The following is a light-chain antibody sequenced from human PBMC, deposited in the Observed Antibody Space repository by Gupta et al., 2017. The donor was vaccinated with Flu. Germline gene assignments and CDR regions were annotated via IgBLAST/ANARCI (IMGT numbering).Light chain of an antibody. V-gene: IGKV1-39*01. CDR2: AAS. CDR1: QSISSS. Sequence: DIQMTQSPSSLSASVGDRVTITCRASQSISSSLNWYQQKPGKAPKLLIYAASSLQSGVPSRFSGSGSGADFTLAISSLQPEDFATYYCQQSYNTPHTFGQGTKLEIK. CDR3: QQSYNTPHT. J-gene: IGKJ2*01.